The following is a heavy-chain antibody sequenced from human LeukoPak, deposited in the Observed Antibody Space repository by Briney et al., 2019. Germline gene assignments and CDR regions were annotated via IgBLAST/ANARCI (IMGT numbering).Heavy chain of an antibody. Sequence: GGSLRLSCAASGFTFSSYGMHWVRQAPGKGLEWVAVIWYDGSNKYYADSVKGRFTISRDNSKNTLYLQMNSLRAEDTAVYYCARESCLGGDCRLGYFQHWGQGTLVTVSS. J-gene: IGHJ1*01. CDR1: GFTFSSYG. CDR3: ARESCLGGDCRLGYFQH. D-gene: IGHD2-21*02. V-gene: IGHV3-33*01. CDR2: IWYDGSNK.